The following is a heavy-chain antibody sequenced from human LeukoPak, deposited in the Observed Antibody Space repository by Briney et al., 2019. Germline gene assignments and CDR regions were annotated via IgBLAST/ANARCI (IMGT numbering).Heavy chain of an antibody. D-gene: IGHD2-15*01. CDR3: AKASGPDWYFDL. J-gene: IGHJ2*01. CDR1: EFTFSSYA. Sequence: GGSLRLSCAASEFTFSSYAMSWVRQAPGKGLDRVSAISDSGIGTYYADSVKGRFTISRDNSKNTLYLQMNSLRAEDTSVYYCAKASGPDWYFDLWGRGTLVTVSS. CDR2: ISDSGIGT. V-gene: IGHV3-23*01.